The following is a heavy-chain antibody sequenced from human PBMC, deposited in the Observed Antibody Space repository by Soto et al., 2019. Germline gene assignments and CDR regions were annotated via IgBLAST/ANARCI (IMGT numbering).Heavy chain of an antibody. J-gene: IGHJ6*02. D-gene: IGHD3-10*01. CDR1: GGSISSYY. V-gene: IGHV4-59*01. CDR2: IYYSGST. Sequence: SETLSLTCTVSGGSISSYYWSWIRQPPGKGLEWIGYIYYSGSTNYNPSLKSRVTISVDTSKNQFSLKLSSVTAADTAVYYCAREVLVRGIKYHGMDVWGQGTTVTVSS. CDR3: AREVLVRGIKYHGMDV.